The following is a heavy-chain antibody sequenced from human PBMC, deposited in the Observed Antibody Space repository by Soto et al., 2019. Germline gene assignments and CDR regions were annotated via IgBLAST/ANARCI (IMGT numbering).Heavy chain of an antibody. V-gene: IGHV4-61*01. CDR3: ARDSNSGYATKFDP. D-gene: IGHD5-12*01. Sequence: SSETLSLTCTVSGGSVSSGSYYWSWIRQPPGKGLEWIGYIYYSGSTNYNPSLKSRVTISVDTSKNQFSLKLSSVTAVDTAVYYCARDSNSGYATKFDPRGQGTLVTVSS. CDR1: GGSVSSGSYY. J-gene: IGHJ5*02. CDR2: IYYSGST.